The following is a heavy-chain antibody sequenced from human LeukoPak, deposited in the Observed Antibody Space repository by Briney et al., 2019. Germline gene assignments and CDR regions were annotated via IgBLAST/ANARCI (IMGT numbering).Heavy chain of an antibody. CDR2: ISDNEGTT. Sequence: PGGSLRLSCAASGFTLNYYATSWVRQAPGKGLEWVSGISDNEGTTYYTDSVKGRFTISRDNTKNTVYLQMNNLRADDTAVYFCARHDSFIPYWGQGTLVTVSS. J-gene: IGHJ4*02. V-gene: IGHV3-23*01. CDR1: GFTLNYYA. CDR3: ARHDSFIPY. D-gene: IGHD5-18*01.